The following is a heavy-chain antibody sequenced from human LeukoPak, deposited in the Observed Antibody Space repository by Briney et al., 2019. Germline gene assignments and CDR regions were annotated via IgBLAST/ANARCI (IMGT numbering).Heavy chain of an antibody. J-gene: IGHJ5*02. CDR3: AKAPDEALRLWSDP. CDR1: GFTFSSYA. Sequence: GGSLRLSCAASGFTFSSYAMTRVRQAPGRGLEWVSGISGSGGSTNYADSVRGRVTISRDNSKNTLYLQMNRLRAEDTALYYCAKAPDEALRLWSDPGGEGTLVTVSS. V-gene: IGHV3-23*01. CDR2: ISGSGGST. D-gene: IGHD1-14*01.